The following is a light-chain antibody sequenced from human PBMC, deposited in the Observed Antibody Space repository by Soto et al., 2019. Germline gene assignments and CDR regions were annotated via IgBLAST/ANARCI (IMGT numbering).Light chain of an antibody. CDR1: SSDVGGYDY. V-gene: IGLV2-14*01. Sequence: QSALTQPASVSGSPGQSITITCTGTSSDVGGYDYVSWYQHHPGKVPKPIIYEVTKRPSGVSHCFSGSKSGNTASLTISGLQAEDEADYYCSSYTRNSALVFGGGTKLTVL. J-gene: IGLJ2*01. CDR3: SSYTRNSALV. CDR2: EVT.